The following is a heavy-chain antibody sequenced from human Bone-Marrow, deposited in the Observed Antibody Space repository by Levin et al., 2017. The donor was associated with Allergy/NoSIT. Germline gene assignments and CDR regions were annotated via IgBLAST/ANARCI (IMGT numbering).Heavy chain of an antibody. V-gene: IGHV1-18*01. CDR1: GYTFTSYG. J-gene: IGHJ4*02. D-gene: IGHD4-17*01. Sequence: GESLKISCKASGYTFTSYGISWVRQAPGQGLEWMGWISAYNGNTNYAQKLQGRVTMTTDTSTSTAYMELRSLRSDDTAVYYCARERETLTTGLTYYFDYWGQGTLVTVSS. CDR2: ISAYNGNT. CDR3: ARERETLTTGLTYYFDY.